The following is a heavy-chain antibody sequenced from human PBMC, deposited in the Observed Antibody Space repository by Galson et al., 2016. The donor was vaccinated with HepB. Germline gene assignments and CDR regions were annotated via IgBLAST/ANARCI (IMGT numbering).Heavy chain of an antibody. J-gene: IGHJ5*01. Sequence: SLRLSCAASGFTFTDFYMSWIRQAPGKGLEWVAFISSRASTMSYADSVSGRFTISRDNAKNSVYRQMNSLRAEDTAVYYCAREEILQQQLVQDSWGQGTLVTVSS. D-gene: IGHD6-13*01. CDR2: ISSRASTM. CDR1: GFTFTDFY. V-gene: IGHV3-11*01. CDR3: AREEILQQQLVQDS.